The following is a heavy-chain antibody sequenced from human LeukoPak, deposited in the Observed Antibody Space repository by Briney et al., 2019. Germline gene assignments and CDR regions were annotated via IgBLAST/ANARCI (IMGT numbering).Heavy chain of an antibody. CDR2: INHSGST. V-gene: IGHV4-34*01. D-gene: IGHD5-18*01. CDR3: ARGRGYSYGLFDY. J-gene: IGHJ4*02. Sequence: SETLSLTCAVYGGSFSGYYWSWIRQPPGKGLEWIGEINHSGSTNYNPSLKSRVTISVDTSKNQFSLKLSSVTAADTDVYYCARGRGYSYGLFDYWGQGTLVTVSS. CDR1: GGSFSGYY.